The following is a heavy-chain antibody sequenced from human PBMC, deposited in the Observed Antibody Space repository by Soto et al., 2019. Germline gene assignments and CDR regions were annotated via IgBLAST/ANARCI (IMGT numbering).Heavy chain of an antibody. D-gene: IGHD2-2*01. CDR1: GGSISSGGYS. CDR2: IYYSGST. V-gene: IGHV4-31*03. CDR3: ARGSLNIVVVPAANEFDY. Sequence: SETLSLTCTASGGSISSGGYSWSWIRQHPGKGLEWIGYIYYSGSTYYNPSLKSRVTISVDTSKNQFSLKLSSVTAADTAVYYCARGSLNIVVVPAANEFDYWGQGTLVTVSS. J-gene: IGHJ4*02.